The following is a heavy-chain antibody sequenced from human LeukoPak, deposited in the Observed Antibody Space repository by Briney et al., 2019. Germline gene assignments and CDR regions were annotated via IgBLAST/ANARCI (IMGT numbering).Heavy chain of an antibody. CDR2: ISWNSGSI. CDR3: ARDTNSYYYFDY. CDR1: GFTFDDYA. Sequence: GGSLRLSCAASGFTFDDYAMHWVRQAPGKGLEWVSGISWNSGSIGYADSVKGRFTISRDDAKNSLYLQMNSLRAEDTAVYYCARDTNSYYYFDYWGQGTLVTVSS. D-gene: IGHD1-26*01. V-gene: IGHV3-9*01. J-gene: IGHJ4*02.